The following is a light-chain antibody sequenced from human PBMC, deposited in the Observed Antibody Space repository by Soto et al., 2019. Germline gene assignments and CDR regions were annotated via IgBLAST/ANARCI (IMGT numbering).Light chain of an antibody. CDR2: DVS. V-gene: IGLV2-11*01. CDR3: CSYAGSYTFEMV. CDR1: SSDVGGYNY. Sequence: QSVLTQPRSVSGSPGQSVTISCTGTSSDVGGYNYVSWYQQHPGKAPKLMIYDVSKRPSGVPDRFSGSKSGNTASLTISGLQAEDEADYYCCSYAGSYTFEMVCGGGTKLTVL. J-gene: IGLJ2*01.